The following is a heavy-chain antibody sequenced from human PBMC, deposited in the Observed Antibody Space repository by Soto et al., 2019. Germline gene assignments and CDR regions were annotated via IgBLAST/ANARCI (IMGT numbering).Heavy chain of an antibody. CDR1: GFTFSHYY. D-gene: IGHD1-26*01. J-gene: IGHJ4*02. Sequence: QVQLVESGGGVVQPGRSLRLSCAASGFTFSHYYMNWIRQAPGKGLEWVSYISSTGGTVYYADSVKGRFTISRDNAKNSLYLQMNSLRAEDTAVYYCARMTRWDFDYWGQGTLVTVSS. CDR2: ISSTGGTV. CDR3: ARMTRWDFDY. V-gene: IGHV3-11*01.